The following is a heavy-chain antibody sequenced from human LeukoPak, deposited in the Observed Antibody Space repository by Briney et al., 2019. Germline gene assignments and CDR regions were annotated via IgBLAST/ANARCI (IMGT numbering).Heavy chain of an antibody. CDR3: AKGGYSSSWYPFDY. CDR1: GFTFSSYA. Sequence: GGSLRLSCAASGFTFSSYAMSWVRQAPGKGLEWVSAISGSGGSTYYADSVRGRFTISRDNSKNTLYLQMNSLRAEDTAVYYCAKGGYSSSWYPFDYWGQGTLVTVSS. D-gene: IGHD6-13*01. J-gene: IGHJ4*02. V-gene: IGHV3-23*01. CDR2: ISGSGGST.